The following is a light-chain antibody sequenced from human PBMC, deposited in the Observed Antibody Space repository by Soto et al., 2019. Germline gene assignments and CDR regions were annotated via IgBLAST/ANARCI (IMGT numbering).Light chain of an antibody. J-gene: IGKJ1*01. CDR3: QQYDSWPSWT. V-gene: IGKV3-15*01. CDR1: QSISIH. CDR2: GAS. Sequence: EIVMTQSPATLSVSPGERATLSCRASQSISIHLAWYQQQPGQGPRLLIYGASTRDTGTPARFSGSGSGTEFTLTISSLQSGDFAVYYCQQYDSWPSWTFGQGTKVEIK.